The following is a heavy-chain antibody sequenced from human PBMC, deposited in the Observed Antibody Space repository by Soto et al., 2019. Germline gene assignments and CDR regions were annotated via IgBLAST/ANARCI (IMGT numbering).Heavy chain of an antibody. CDR3: AREGKITARRPFDY. Sequence: PGGSLRLSCAASAFTFSTYWMSWVRQAPGKGLEWVANIKQDGSEKYYVDSVKGRFTISRDNAKNSLYLQMNSLRAEDTAVYYCAREGKITARRPFDYWGQGTLVTVSS. CDR1: AFTFSTYW. J-gene: IGHJ4*02. V-gene: IGHV3-7*01. D-gene: IGHD1-20*01. CDR2: IKQDGSEK.